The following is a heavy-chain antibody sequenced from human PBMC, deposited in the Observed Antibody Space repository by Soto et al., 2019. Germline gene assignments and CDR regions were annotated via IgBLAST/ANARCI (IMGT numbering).Heavy chain of an antibody. CDR3: ARGPDYYDSSGYYYLFLGDYYYGMDV. CDR2: MNPNSGNT. Sequence: QVQLVQSGAEVKKPGASVKVSCKASGYTFTSYDINWVRQATGQGLEWMGWMNPNSGNTGYAQKFQGRVTMTRNTSISTAYMELSSLRSEDTAVYYCARGPDYYDSSGYYYLFLGDYYYGMDVWGQGTTVTVSS. D-gene: IGHD3-22*01. CDR1: GYTFTSYD. J-gene: IGHJ6*02. V-gene: IGHV1-8*01.